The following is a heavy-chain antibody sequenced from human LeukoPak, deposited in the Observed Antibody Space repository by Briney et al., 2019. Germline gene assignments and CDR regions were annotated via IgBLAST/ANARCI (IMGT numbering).Heavy chain of an antibody. CDR3: ARDYYATGSHDS. CDR1: GFTFSDYW. D-gene: IGHD3-10*01. Sequence: PGGSLRLSCAASGFTFSDYWMSRVRQAPGKGLEWVANINQDGSARHYRDSLKGRFTISRDNAKNSLYLQMNVLRVEDMAVYYCARDYYATGSHDSWGQGTLDTVSS. CDR2: INQDGSAR. J-gene: IGHJ4*02. V-gene: IGHV3-7*04.